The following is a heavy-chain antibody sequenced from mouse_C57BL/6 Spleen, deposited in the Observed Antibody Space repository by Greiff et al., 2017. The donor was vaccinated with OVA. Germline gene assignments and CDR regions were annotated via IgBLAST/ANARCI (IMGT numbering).Heavy chain of an antibody. CDR2: INPTTGGT. CDR3: AREAYYYGSRWYFDV. Sequence: EVQLQQSGPELVKPGASVKISCKASGYTFTDYYMNWVKQSHGKSLEWIGDINPTTGGTSYNQKFKGKATLTVDKSSSTAYMELRSLTSEDSAVYYCAREAYYYGSRWYFDVWGTGTTVTVSS. J-gene: IGHJ1*03. V-gene: IGHV1-26*01. CDR1: GYTFTDYY. D-gene: IGHD1-1*01.